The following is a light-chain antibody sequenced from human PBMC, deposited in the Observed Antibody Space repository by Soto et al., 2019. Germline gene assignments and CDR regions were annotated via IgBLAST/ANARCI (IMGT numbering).Light chain of an antibody. CDR1: SRDVGGYNY. V-gene: IGLV2-8*01. J-gene: IGLJ1*01. CDR3: SSYAGSNNYV. CDR2: EVS. Sequence: QSVLTQTPSASGSHGQSVTISGTGTSRDVGGYNYVSWYQQHPGKAPKLMIYEVSKRPSGVPDRFSGSKSGNTASLTVSGLQAEDEADYYCSSYAGSNNYVFGTGTKVTVL.